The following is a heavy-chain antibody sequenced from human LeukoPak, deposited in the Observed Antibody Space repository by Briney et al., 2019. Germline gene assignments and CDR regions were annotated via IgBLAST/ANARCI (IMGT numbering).Heavy chain of an antibody. V-gene: IGHV4-34*01. CDR2: INHSGST. Sequence: SETLSLTCAVYGGSFSGYYWSWIRQPPGKGLEWIGEINHSGSTNYNPSLKSRVTISVDTSKNQFSLKLSSVTAADTAVYYCARGRRRQQLVRIADYWGQGTLVTVSS. CDR1: GGSFSGYY. D-gene: IGHD6-13*01. J-gene: IGHJ4*02. CDR3: ARGRRRQQLVRIADY.